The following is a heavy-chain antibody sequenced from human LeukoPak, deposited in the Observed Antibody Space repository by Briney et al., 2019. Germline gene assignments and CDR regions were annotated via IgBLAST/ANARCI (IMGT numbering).Heavy chain of an antibody. V-gene: IGHV1-24*01. J-gene: IGHJ4*02. CDR2: FDPEDGET. CDR1: GYTLTELS. D-gene: IGHD2-8*01. CDR3: ATGPAVLMVYAIPFDY. Sequence: ASVKVSCKVSGYTLTELSMHWVRQAPGKGLEWMGGFDPEDGETIYAQKFQGRVTMTEDTSTDTAYMELSSLRSEGTAVYYCATGPAVLMVYAIPFDYWGQGTLVTVSS.